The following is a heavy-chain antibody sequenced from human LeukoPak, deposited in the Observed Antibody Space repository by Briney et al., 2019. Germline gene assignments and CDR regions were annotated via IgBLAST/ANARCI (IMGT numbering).Heavy chain of an antibody. CDR1: GGSFSGYH. CDR3: AREEMYYYDSGSIGHYYYYLDV. J-gene: IGHJ6*03. V-gene: IGHV4-59*10. CDR2: IYTSGSP. Sequence: SETLSLTCAVYGGSFSGYHWSCIRQSAGKGLELIGRIYTSGSPNYNPSLKSRVTMSVDTSKNQFSLKLASVTAADTAVYYCAREEMYYYDSGSIGHYYYYLDVWGKGTTVTVSS. D-gene: IGHD3-10*01.